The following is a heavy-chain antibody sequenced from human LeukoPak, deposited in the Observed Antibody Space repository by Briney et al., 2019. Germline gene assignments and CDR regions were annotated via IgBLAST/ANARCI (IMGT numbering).Heavy chain of an antibody. CDR1: GGSFSGYY. CDR3: ARHGHGYIIGEYFQH. D-gene: IGHD5-24*01. CDR2: INHSGST. V-gene: IGHV4-34*01. J-gene: IGHJ1*01. Sequence: SGTLSLTCAVYGGSFSGYYWSWIRQPPGKGLEWIGEINHSGSTNYNPSLKSRVTISVDTSKNQFSLKLSSVTAADTAVYYCARHGHGYIIGEYFQHWGQGTLVTVSS.